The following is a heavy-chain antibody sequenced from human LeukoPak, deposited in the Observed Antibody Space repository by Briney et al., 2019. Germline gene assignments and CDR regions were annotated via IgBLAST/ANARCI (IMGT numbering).Heavy chain of an antibody. CDR3: AKSHSVAQRGYFDF. CDR1: GFTFSTYA. D-gene: IGHD3-10*01. J-gene: IGHJ4*02. V-gene: IGHV3-23*01. Sequence: GGSLRLSCAASGFTFSTYAMSWVRLAPGKGLEGVSTISDSGGNTYYADSVKGRFTVSRDNSKNTLYLQMNSLRAEDTAFYYCAKSHSVAQRGYFDFWGQGTLVTVSS. CDR2: ISDSGGNT.